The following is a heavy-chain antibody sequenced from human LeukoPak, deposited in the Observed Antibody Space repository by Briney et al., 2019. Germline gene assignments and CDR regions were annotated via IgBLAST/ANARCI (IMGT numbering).Heavy chain of an antibody. CDR3: AKPYPTLTTSAVLDN. CDR2: ISRSGGST. Sequence: GGSLRLSCAASGFTFSSYAMSWVRQAPGKGLEWVSAISRSGGSTYYADSVKGRFTISRDNSKNTVYLQINTLRTDAAAIYYCAKPYPTLTTSAVLDNWGQGTLVTVSS. D-gene: IGHD1-1*01. J-gene: IGHJ4*02. V-gene: IGHV3-23*01. CDR1: GFTFSSYA.